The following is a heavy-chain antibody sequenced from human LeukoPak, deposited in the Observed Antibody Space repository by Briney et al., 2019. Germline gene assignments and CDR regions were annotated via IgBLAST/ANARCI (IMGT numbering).Heavy chain of an antibody. CDR1: GGTFSSYA. D-gene: IGHD6-13*01. V-gene: IGHV1-69*05. CDR2: NIPIFGTA. CDR3: ARGRQQLVAYFDY. Sequence: ASVKVSCKASGGTFSSYAISWVRQAPGQGLEWMGGNIPIFGTANYAQKFQGRVTITTDESTSTAYMELSSLRSEDTAVYYCARGRQQLVAYFDYWGQGTLVTVSS. J-gene: IGHJ4*02.